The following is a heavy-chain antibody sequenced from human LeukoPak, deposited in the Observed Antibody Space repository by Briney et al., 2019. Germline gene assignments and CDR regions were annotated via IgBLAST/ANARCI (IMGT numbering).Heavy chain of an antibody. CDR2: MNPNSGNT. CDR1: GYTFTSYD. J-gene: IGHJ4*02. CDR3: ARGLIQLWAYDY. Sequence: ASAKVSCKASGYTFTSYDINWVRQATGQGLEWMGWMNPNSGNTGYAQKFQGRVTITRNTSISTAYMELSSLRSEDTAVYYCARGLIQLWAYDYWGQGTLVTVSS. V-gene: IGHV1-8*03. D-gene: IGHD5-18*01.